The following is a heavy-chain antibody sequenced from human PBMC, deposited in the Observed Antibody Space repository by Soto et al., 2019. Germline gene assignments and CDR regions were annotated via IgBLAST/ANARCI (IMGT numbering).Heavy chain of an antibody. CDR1: GFSLSTTGVG. Sequence: QITLKESGPTLVKPTQTLTLTCTFSGFSLSTTGVGVGWIRQPPGKALEWLALIFWDDDKRYSPSLKSRLTVAKDTSKNQVVLTVANVDPVDTATYYCAHKGATYGSWYFDLWGRGTLVTVSS. CDR2: IFWDDDK. D-gene: IGHD3-10*01. J-gene: IGHJ2*01. V-gene: IGHV2-5*02. CDR3: AHKGATYGSWYFDL.